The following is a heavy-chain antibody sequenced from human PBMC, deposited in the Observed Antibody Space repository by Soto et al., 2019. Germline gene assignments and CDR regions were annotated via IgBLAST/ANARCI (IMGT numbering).Heavy chain of an antibody. J-gene: IGHJ6*02. CDR3: ARDITKRYYYGSGSYRSNYGMDV. CDR2: IYYSGST. V-gene: IGHV4-30-4*01. Sequence: SETLSLTCTVSGGSISSGDYYWSWIRQPPGKGLEWIGYIYYSGSTYYNPSLKSRVTISVDTSKNQFSLKLSSVTAADTAVYYCARDITKRYYYGSGSYRSNYGMDVWGQGTTVTVYS. CDR1: GGSISSGDYY. D-gene: IGHD3-10*01.